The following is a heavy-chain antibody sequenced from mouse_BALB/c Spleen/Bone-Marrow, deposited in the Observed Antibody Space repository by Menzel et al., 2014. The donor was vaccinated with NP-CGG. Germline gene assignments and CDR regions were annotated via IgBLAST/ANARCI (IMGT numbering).Heavy chain of an antibody. V-gene: IGHV5-6*02. Sequence: EVMLVESGGDLVKPGGSLKLSCAASGFTFSNYGMSWVRQIPDKRLEWVATISSGGTYTFYQDSVKGRFTISRDNTKNTLTLQMTSLKSEDTAMYYCARRRDYDYFDYWGQGTTLTVSS. CDR2: ISSGGTYT. CDR3: ARRRDYDYFDY. D-gene: IGHD2-4*01. CDR1: GFTFSNYG. J-gene: IGHJ2*01.